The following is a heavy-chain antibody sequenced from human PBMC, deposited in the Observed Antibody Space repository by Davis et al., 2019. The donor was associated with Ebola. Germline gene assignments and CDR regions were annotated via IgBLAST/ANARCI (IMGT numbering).Heavy chain of an antibody. J-gene: IGHJ4*02. CDR1: GGSISSSNW. V-gene: IGHV4-4*02. CDR3: ARHRNGPWYGGYY. D-gene: IGHD1-26*01. CDR2: IYHSGST. Sequence: MPGGSLRLSCAVSGGSISSSNWWSWVRQPPGKGLEWIGEIYHSGSTNYNPSLKSRVTISVDTSKNQFSLKLSSVTAADTAVYYCARHRNGPWYGGYYWGQGTLVTVSS.